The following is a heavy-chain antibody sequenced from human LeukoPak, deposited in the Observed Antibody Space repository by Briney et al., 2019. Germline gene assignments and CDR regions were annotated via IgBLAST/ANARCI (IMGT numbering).Heavy chain of an antibody. J-gene: IGHJ4*02. CDR1: GFTFSSYA. CDR2: ISSNGGST. CDR3: ARAGARGSVDY. D-gene: IGHD3-10*01. Sequence: GGSLRLSCAASGFTFSSYAMHWVRQAPGKGLEYVSAISSNGGSTYYANSVKGRFTISRDNSKNTLYLQMGSLRAEDMAVYYCARAGARGSVDYWGQGTLVTVSS. V-gene: IGHV3-64*01.